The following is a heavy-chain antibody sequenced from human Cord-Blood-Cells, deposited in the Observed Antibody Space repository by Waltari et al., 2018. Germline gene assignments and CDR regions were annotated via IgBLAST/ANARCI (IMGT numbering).Heavy chain of an antibody. V-gene: IGHV3-23*01. CDR2: ISGSGGST. D-gene: IGHD3-3*01. CDR1: GFTFSSYA. CDR3: AKDTYYDFWSG. Sequence: EVQLLESGGGLVQPGGSLRLSCAASGFTFSSYAMSWVRQVPGKGLEWVSAISGSGGSTYYAHSVKGRFSSSRDNSKNTLYLQMNSLRAEDTAVYYCAKDTYYDFWSGWCQGTLVTVSS. J-gene: IGHJ4*02.